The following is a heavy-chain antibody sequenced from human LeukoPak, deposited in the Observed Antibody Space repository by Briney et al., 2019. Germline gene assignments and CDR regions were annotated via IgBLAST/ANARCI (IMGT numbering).Heavy chain of an antibody. CDR2: MNPNSGNT. D-gene: IGHD3-9*01. Sequence: ASVKVSCKASGYTFTSYDINWVRQATGQGLEWMGWMNPNSGNTGYAQKFQGRVTMTRNTSISTAYMELSSLRSEDTAVYYCARVGILRYFDWLSPVFDYWGQGTLVTVSS. CDR3: ARVGILRYFDWLSPVFDY. V-gene: IGHV1-8*01. CDR1: GYTFTSYD. J-gene: IGHJ4*02.